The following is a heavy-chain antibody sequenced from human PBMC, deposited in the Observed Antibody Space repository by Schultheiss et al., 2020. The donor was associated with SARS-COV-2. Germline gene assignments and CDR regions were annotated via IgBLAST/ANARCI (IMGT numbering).Heavy chain of an antibody. CDR1: GFTFSSYG. D-gene: IGHD3-3*01. J-gene: IGHJ4*02. CDR2: ISSSSSTI. CDR3: ARDFWSGYYPNYYFDY. Sequence: GGSLRLSCAASGFTFSSYGMHWVRQAPGKGLEWVSYISSSSSTIYYADSVKGRFTISRDNAKNSLYLQMNSLRDEDTAVYYCARDFWSGYYPNYYFDYWGQGTLVTVSS. V-gene: IGHV3-48*02.